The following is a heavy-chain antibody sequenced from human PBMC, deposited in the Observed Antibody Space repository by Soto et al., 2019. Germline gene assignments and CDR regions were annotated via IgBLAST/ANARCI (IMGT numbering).Heavy chain of an antibody. CDR2: ISGSGGSP. CDR3: AKDLRSPVVAATAGY. CDR1: GFTFSSYA. V-gene: IGHV3-23*01. Sequence: GGSLRLSCAASGFTFSSYAMSWVRQAPGKGLEWVSAISGSGGSPYYADSVKGRFTISRDNSKNTLYLQMNSLRAEDTAVYYCAKDLRSPVVAATAGYWGQGTLVTVSS. J-gene: IGHJ4*02. D-gene: IGHD2-15*01.